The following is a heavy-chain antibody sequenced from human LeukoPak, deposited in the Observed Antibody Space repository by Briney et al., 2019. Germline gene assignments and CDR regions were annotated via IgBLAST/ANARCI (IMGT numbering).Heavy chain of an antibody. D-gene: IGHD3-10*01. CDR2: MNPNSGNT. V-gene: IGHV1-8*01. Sequence: GASVKVSCKASGYTFTSYDINWVRQATGQGLEWMGWMNPNSGNTGHAQKFQGRVTMTRNTSISTAYMELSSLRSEDTAVYYCASSNMIRGVIAYWGQGTLVTVSS. CDR1: GYTFTSYD. CDR3: ASSNMIRGVIAY. J-gene: IGHJ4*02.